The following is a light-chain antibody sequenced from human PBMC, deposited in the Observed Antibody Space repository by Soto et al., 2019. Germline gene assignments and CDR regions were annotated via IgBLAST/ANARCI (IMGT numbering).Light chain of an antibody. CDR3: QQYGSSSLT. Sequence: EIVLTQSPGTLSLSPGERVTLSCRASQSVSSSHLAWYQQKPGQAPRLLIYGASNRATGIPDRFSGSGSGTDFTLTISRLEPEDFAVYYCQQYGSSSLTFGPGTKVDIK. CDR2: GAS. V-gene: IGKV3-20*01. J-gene: IGKJ3*01. CDR1: QSVSSSH.